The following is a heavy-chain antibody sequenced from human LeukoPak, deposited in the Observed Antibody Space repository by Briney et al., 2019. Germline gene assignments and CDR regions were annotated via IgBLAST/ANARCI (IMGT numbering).Heavy chain of an antibody. CDR2: INPSGGST. V-gene: IGHV1-46*01. J-gene: IGHJ2*01. Sequence: ASVKVSCKASGYTFTSYYMHWVRQAPGQGLEWMGIINPSGGSTSYAQKFQGRVTMTRDTSTSTVYMELSSLRSEDTAVYYCASTLSSWNRDWYFDLWGRGTLVTVSS. CDR3: ASTLSSWNRDWYFDL. D-gene: IGHD6-13*01. CDR1: GYTFTSYY.